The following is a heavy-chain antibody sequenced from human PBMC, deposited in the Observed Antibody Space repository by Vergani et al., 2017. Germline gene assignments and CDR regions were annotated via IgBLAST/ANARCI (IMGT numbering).Heavy chain of an antibody. CDR3: ARIIEDTAMDLDY. J-gene: IGHJ4*02. CDR1: GFTFSSYA. V-gene: IGHV3-30-3*01. D-gene: IGHD5-18*01. CDR2: ISYDGSNK. Sequence: QVQLVESGGGVVQPGRSLRLSCAASGFTFSSYAMHWVRQAPGKGLEWVAVISYDGSNKYYADSVKGRFTISRDNAKNSLYLQMNSLRAEDTAVYYCARIIEDTAMDLDYWGQGTLVTVSS.